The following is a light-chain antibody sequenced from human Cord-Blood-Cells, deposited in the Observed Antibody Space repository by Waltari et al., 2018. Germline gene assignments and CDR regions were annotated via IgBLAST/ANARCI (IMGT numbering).Light chain of an antibody. J-gene: IGLJ2*01. CDR3: SSYTRSGTVV. CDR1: SSDVGGYNY. CDR2: DVG. V-gene: IGLV2-14*01. Sequence: QSALTQPASVSGSPGQSITISCTGTSSDVGGYNYVYWYQQHPGKAPKLMIYDVGNRPSPVFILFSGSKSGNAAPPTFSGIGAGEEADHYCSSYTRSGTVVFGGGTKLTVL.